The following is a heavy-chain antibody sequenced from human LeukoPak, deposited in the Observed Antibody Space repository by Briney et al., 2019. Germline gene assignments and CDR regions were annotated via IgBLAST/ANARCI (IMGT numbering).Heavy chain of an antibody. Sequence: ASVKVPCKASGYTFTSYYMHWVRQAPGQGLEWMGIINPSGGSTSYAQKFQGRVTMTRDTSTSTVYMELSSLRSEDTAVYYCARGYGSGYSYGSVDYWGQGTLVTASS. V-gene: IGHV1-46*01. D-gene: IGHD5-18*01. CDR1: GYTFTSYY. J-gene: IGHJ4*02. CDR2: INPSGGST. CDR3: ARGYGSGYSYGSVDY.